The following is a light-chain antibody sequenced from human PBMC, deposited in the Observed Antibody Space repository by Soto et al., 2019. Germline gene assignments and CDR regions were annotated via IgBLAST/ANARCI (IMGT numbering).Light chain of an antibody. J-gene: IGLJ3*02. CDR2: EVS. CDR1: SSDVGNYNL. V-gene: IGLV2-23*02. CDR3: CSYAGSITWV. Sequence: QSALTQPASVSGSPGQSITISCTGTSSDVGNYNLVSWYQQHPGKAPKLIISEVSKRPSGVSNRFSGSKSGNTASLTISGLQAEDEADYYCCSYAGSITWVFGGGTKVTVL.